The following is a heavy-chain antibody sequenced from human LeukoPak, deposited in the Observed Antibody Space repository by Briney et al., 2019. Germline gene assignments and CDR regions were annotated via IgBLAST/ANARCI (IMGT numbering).Heavy chain of an antibody. Sequence: PGWSLRLSCAASGCTFSSYAMCWVHQAPGKGLEWVSAISGSGGSTYYADSVKGRFTISRDNSKNTLYLQMNSLRAEDTAVYYCAKVKKELLRGDAFDIWGQGTMVTVSS. CDR2: ISGSGGST. V-gene: IGHV3-23*01. J-gene: IGHJ3*02. D-gene: IGHD1-26*01. CDR3: AKVKKELLRGDAFDI. CDR1: GCTFSSYA.